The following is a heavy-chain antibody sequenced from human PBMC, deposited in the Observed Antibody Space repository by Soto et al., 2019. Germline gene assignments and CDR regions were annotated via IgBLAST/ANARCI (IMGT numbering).Heavy chain of an antibody. J-gene: IGHJ4*02. CDR3: AVGMSIVGIVVVPAALNY. CDR2: IIPILGIA. CDR1: GGTFSSYT. D-gene: IGHD2-2*01. V-gene: IGHV1-69*02. Sequence: SVKVSCKASGGTFSSYTISWVRQAPGQGLEWMGRIIPILGIANYAQKFQGRVTITADKSTSTAYMELSSLRSEDTAVYYCAVGMSIVGIVVVPAALNYWGQGTLVTVSS.